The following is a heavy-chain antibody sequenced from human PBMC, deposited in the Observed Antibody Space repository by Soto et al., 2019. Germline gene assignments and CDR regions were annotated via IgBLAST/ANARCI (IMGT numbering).Heavy chain of an antibody. J-gene: IGHJ4*02. CDR1: GGSISSYY. CDR2: IYYSGST. CDR3: ARDYGDYVGFDY. D-gene: IGHD4-17*01. V-gene: IGHV4-59*01. Sequence: QVQLQESGPGLVKPSETLSLTCTVSGGSISSYYWSWIRHPPGKGLEWIGYIYYSGSTNYNPSLKSRVTISVDTSKNQFSLKLSSVTAADTAVYYCARDYGDYVGFDYWGQGTLVTVSS.